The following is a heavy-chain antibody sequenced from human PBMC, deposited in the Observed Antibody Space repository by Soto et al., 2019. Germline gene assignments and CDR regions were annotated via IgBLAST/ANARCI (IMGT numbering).Heavy chain of an antibody. Sequence: KTSETLSLTCTVSGGCISSGGYYWSWIRQHPGKGLEWIGYIYYSGSTYYNPSLKSRVTISVDTSKNQFSLKLSSVTAADTAVYYCARSSTSANYFDYWGQGTLVTVSS. J-gene: IGHJ4*02. CDR1: GGCISSGGYY. CDR3: ARSSTSANYFDY. CDR2: IYYSGST. V-gene: IGHV4-31*03. D-gene: IGHD2-2*01.